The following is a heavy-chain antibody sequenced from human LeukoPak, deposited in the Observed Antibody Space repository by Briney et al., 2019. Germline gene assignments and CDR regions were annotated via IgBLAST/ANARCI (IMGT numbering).Heavy chain of an antibody. J-gene: IGHJ4*02. CDR2: INHSGST. CDR3: ARDQYCFD. D-gene: IGHD2/OR15-2a*01. CDR1: GVSFSGYY. Sequence: AETLCLTCAASGVSFSGYYWSWIRQPPGKGLEWIGEINHSGSTNYNPPLKRRVTISVDTSKNQFSLKLSSVTAADTAVYYCARDQYCFDWGEGTLVTVSS. V-gene: IGHV4-34*01.